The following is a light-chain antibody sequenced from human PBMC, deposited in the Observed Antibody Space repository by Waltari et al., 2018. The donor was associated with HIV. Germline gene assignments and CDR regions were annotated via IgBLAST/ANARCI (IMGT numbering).Light chain of an antibody. CDR3: SSYTSSTTWV. Sequence: QSALTQPASVSGSPGQSITISCTGTSTDVGGYNYVSWYQHHPGKAPKFMIYEVSNRPSGVSSRFSGSKSGNTASLTISGLQAEVEADYYCSSYTSSTTWVFGGGTKLTVL. J-gene: IGLJ3*02. CDR1: STDVGGYNY. V-gene: IGLV2-14*01. CDR2: EVS.